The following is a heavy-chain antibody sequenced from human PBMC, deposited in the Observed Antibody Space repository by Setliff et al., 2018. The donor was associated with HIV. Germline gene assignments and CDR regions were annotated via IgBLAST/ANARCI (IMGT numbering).Heavy chain of an antibody. CDR2: IRYDDTFK. CDR3: AKVLPSHTDGAFDI. J-gene: IGHJ3*02. CDR1: GFAFSTYG. V-gene: IGHV3-30*02. Sequence: GESLRLSCAASGFAFSTYGMHWVRQAPGKGLEWVAFIRYDDTFKHYVDSVKGRFTISRDNSKNTVSLQMNSLGVEDTAVYYCAKVLPSHTDGAFDIWGQGTMVTVSS. D-gene: IGHD4-17*01.